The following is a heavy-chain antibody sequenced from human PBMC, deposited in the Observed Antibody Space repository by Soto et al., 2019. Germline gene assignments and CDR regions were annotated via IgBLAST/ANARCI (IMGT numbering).Heavy chain of an antibody. CDR2: IYPGDSDT. CDR1: GYSFTSYW. Sequence: GASLKISCKGSGYSFTSYWIGWVRQMPGKGLEWMGIIYPGDSDTRYSPSFQGQVTISADKSISTAYLQWSSLKASDTAMYYCARTIAVAGTVQYYFDYWGQGTLVTVSS. V-gene: IGHV5-51*01. CDR3: ARTIAVAGTVQYYFDY. J-gene: IGHJ4*02. D-gene: IGHD6-19*01.